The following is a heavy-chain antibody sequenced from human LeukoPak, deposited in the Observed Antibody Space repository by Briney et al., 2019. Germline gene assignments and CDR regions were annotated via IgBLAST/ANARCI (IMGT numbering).Heavy chain of an antibody. V-gene: IGHV5-51*01. CDR3: ARVLRDCGSTSCYGTYYFDY. Sequence: GESLKISCKGSGYSFASYWIGWVRQMPGKGLEWMGIIYPGDSDTRYSPSFQGQVTISADKSITTAFLQWSSLKASDTAMYFCARVLRDCGSTSCYGTYYFDYWGQGTLVTVSS. D-gene: IGHD2-2*01. CDR1: GYSFASYW. CDR2: IYPGDSDT. J-gene: IGHJ4*02.